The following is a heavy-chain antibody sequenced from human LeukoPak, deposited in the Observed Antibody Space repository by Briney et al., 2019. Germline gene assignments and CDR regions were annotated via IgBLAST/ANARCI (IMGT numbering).Heavy chain of an antibody. CDR3: ARLSRVNVPHNQHAFDI. CDR1: GFAFSDRY. CDR2: VYYSGGS. J-gene: IGHJ3*02. Sequence: GSLRLSCAASGFAFSDRYMDWVRQAPGKGLDWVGDVYYSGGSTYNPSLKSRVTISGDMSKSQFSLRLRSLTAEDTAVCYCARLSRVNVPHNQHAFDIWGQGTKVTVSS. V-gene: IGHV4-59*08. D-gene: IGHD2-2*01.